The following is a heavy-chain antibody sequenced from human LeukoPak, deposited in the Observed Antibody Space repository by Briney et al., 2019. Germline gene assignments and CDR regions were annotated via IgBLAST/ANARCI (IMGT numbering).Heavy chain of an antibody. D-gene: IGHD5-18*01. J-gene: IGHJ4*02. CDR3: ATEQSGYSYGRSLDY. Sequence: GGSLRLSCVASGLTFSHYGMYWVRQAPGKGLECVAVISYDGNTKDYADSVKGRFTISRDNSKNTLYLQMNSLRAEDTAVYYCATEQSGYSYGRSLDYWGQGTLVTVSS. CDR1: GLTFSHYG. V-gene: IGHV3-33*08. CDR2: ISYDGNTK.